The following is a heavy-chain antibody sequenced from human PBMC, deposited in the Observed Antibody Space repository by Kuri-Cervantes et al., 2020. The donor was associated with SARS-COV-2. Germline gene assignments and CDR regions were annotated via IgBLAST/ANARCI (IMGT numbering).Heavy chain of an antibody. J-gene: IGHJ6*03. CDR3: ARVAGEGPIYYYYMDV. CDR1: GFTFHDSA. CDR2: ISGSGSYI. Sequence: GESLKISCGPSGFTFHDSAMHWVRQPPGKGLEWVSSISGSGSYIYYADSVKGRFTISRESGESSLYLHMNSLRGDDTAVYYCARVAGEGPIYYYYMDVWGKGTAVTVSS. D-gene: IGHD2-21*01. V-gene: IGHV3-21*01.